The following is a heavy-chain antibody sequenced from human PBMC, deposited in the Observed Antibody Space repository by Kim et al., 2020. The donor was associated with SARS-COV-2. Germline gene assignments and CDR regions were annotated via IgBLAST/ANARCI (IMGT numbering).Heavy chain of an antibody. CDR3: ARGRFPRRDIVVVPAAGSRNYYYGMDV. CDR2: INHSGST. V-gene: IGHV4-34*01. Sequence: SETLSLTCAVYGGSFSGYYWSWIRQPPGKGLEWIGEINHSGSTNYNPSLKSRVTISVDTSKNQFSLKLSSVTAADTAVYYCARGRFPRRDIVVVPAAGSRNYYYGMDVWGQGTTVTVSS. J-gene: IGHJ6*02. D-gene: IGHD2-2*01. CDR1: GGSFSGYY.